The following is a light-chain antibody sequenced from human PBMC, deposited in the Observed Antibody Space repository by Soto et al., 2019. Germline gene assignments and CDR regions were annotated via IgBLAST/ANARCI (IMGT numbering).Light chain of an antibody. CDR1: STDFVSYNR. CDR2: EAS. CDR3: NLYTSENTYV. J-gene: IGLJ1*01. V-gene: IGLV2-18*01. Sequence: QSALTQPPSVSGSRGQSVTISCTGTSTDFVSYNRVSWYQQPPGTAPKLIIYEASNRPSGVPDRFSGSKSGNTASLTISGLQAADEADYYCNLYTSENTYVFGTGTKLTVL.